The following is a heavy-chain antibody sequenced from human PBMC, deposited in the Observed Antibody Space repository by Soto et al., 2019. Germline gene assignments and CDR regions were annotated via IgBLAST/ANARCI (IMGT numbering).Heavy chain of an antibody. V-gene: IGHV4-59*01. CDR1: GGSISSYY. CDR3: ARVEERVAMPSGY. D-gene: IGHD2-2*01. J-gene: IGHJ4*01. Sequence: QVQLQESRPGLVKPSETLSLTCTVSGGSISSYYWGWIRPPPGKELEWIGYIYNSASTNYNPSLKSRLTIAVDTCKNLFAPKLSSVTAADTGVYYCARVEERVAMPSGYWGHGALGSVAA. CDR2: IYNSAST.